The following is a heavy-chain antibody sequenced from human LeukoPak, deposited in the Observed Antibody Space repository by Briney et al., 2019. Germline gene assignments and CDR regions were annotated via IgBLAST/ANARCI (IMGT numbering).Heavy chain of an antibody. D-gene: IGHD5-18*01. CDR2: INPDSGGT. Sequence: ASVKVSCKASGYTFTGYYIHWVRQAPGQGLQWMGWINPDSGGTNYAQRFQGRVTMTRDTSISTAYMELSSLRSDDTAVYYCARTLDSAMVSFMGYWGQGTLVTVSS. CDR1: GYTFTGYY. V-gene: IGHV1-2*02. J-gene: IGHJ4*02. CDR3: ARTLDSAMVSFMGY.